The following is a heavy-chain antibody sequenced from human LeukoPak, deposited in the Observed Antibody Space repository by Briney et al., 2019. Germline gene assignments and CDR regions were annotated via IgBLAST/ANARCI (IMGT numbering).Heavy chain of an antibody. CDR1: GFTVGTNY. Sequence: GGSLRLSCAASGFTVGTNYMNWVRQAPGKGLEWISYIGSSGLTIDYAASVKGRFTISRDNAKNSLYLQMNSLRAEDTAVYYCAIRVTTWYFDLWGRGTLVTVSS. J-gene: IGHJ2*01. D-gene: IGHD4-17*01. CDR2: IGSSGLTI. CDR3: AIRVTTWYFDL. V-gene: IGHV3-48*03.